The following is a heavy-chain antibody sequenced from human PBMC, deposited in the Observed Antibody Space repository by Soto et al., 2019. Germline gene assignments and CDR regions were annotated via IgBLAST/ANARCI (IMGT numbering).Heavy chain of an antibody. D-gene: IGHD2-21*02. CDR3: ARQRTSVVTQAYFDV. CDR2: IYYSGST. J-gene: IGHJ4*02. CDR1: GGPTSSGVHY. V-gene: IGHV4-39*01. Sequence: SKTLSLTCTVSGGPTSSGVHYWNWIRQHPGKGLEWIGSIYYSGSTYNNPSLRSRVSMSIDTSKLQFSLKLKSVTAADTALYFCARQRTSVVTQAYFDVWGPGSLVTVSS.